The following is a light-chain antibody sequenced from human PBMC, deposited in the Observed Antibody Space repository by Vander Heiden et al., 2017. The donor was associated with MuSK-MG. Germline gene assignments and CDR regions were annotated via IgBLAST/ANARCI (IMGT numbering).Light chain of an antibody. CDR1: QSLDNKE. CDR2: GAP. CDR3: QQDESLPLA. V-gene: IGKV3-20*01. J-gene: IGKJ4*01. Sequence: EIVLTQSPGILSLSPGEGATLSCRASQSLDNKELAWLQQGPGQAPRSRINGAPNRAKGVTDRFRGSGSGTDFTLTISRMEPEDFAVYEGQQDESLPLACGGGTKVEIK.